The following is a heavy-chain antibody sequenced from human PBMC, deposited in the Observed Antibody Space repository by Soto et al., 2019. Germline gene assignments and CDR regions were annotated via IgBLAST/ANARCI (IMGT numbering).Heavy chain of an antibody. V-gene: IGHV4-30-4*01. CDR1: GGSISSGDYY. CDR3: ARELTIRSKESSQRDILTGYYQNYNWFDP. CDR2: IYYSGST. Sequence: QVQLQESGPGLVKPSQTLSLTCTVSGGSISSGDYYWSWIRQPPGKGLEWIGYIYYSGSTYYNPSLKSRVTISVDTSKNQFSLKLSSVTAADTAVYYCARELTIRSKESSQRDILTGYYQNYNWFDPWGQGTLVTVSS. J-gene: IGHJ5*02. D-gene: IGHD3-9*01.